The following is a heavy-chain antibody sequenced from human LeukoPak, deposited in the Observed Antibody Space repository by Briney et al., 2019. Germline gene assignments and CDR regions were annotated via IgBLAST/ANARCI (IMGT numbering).Heavy chain of an antibody. Sequence: PSETLSLTCTVSGGSISTYYWSWIRQPPGKGLEWIGNIYYSGSTNYNPSLKSRVTISVDTSKNQFSLRLSSVTAADTAVYYCTRGSIAYYYMDVWGKGTTVTISS. CDR1: GGSISTYY. CDR2: IYYSGST. D-gene: IGHD3-22*01. J-gene: IGHJ6*03. CDR3: TRGSIAYYYMDV. V-gene: IGHV4-59*01.